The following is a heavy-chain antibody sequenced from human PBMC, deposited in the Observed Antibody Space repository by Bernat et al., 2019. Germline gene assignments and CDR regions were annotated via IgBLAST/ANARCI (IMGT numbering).Heavy chain of an antibody. D-gene: IGHD1-14*01. CDR2: ISGSGDNT. V-gene: IGHV3-23*01. CDR3: AKTRNLVFYGMDV. CDR1: GFTFSSYA. Sequence: VQLLESGGGLVQPGGSLRLPCVASGFTFSSYAMNWVRKAPGKGLQWVSGISGSGDNTYYADSVKGRFTISRDNSKNMLFLLMNSLRAEDTAVYYCAKTRNLVFYGMDVWGQGTTVTVSS. J-gene: IGHJ6*02.